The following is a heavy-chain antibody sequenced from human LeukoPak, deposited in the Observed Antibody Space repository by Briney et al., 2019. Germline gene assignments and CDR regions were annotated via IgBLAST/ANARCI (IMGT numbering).Heavy chain of an antibody. J-gene: IGHJ6*02. D-gene: IGHD2-2*01. CDR3: ARVTPKYCSSTSCSNGMDV. V-gene: IGHV4-34*01. CDR2: INHSGST. CDR1: GGSFSGYY. Sequence: PSGTLSLTCAVYGGSFSGYYWSWIRQPPGKGLEWIGEINHSGSTNYNPSLKSRVTISVDTSKNQFSLKLSSVTAADTAVYYCARVTPKYCSSTSCSNGMDVWGQGTTVTVSS.